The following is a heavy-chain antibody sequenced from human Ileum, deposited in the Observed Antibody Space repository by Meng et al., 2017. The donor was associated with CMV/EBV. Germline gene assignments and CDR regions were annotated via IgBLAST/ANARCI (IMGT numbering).Heavy chain of an antibody. V-gene: IGHV4-31*01. J-gene: IGHJ4*02. CDR2: IYFSGIT. Sequence: QLQESGPGRLKPSQTLSLPCTAYGGPISSGDYSWSWFRQHPGKGLEWIGYIYFSGITYYNPSLKSLVTISLHATQNQFSLRLTSVTAADSAVYYCARGRTKKRFDYWGQGTLVTVSS. CDR1: GGPISSGDYS. CDR3: ARGRTKKRFDY.